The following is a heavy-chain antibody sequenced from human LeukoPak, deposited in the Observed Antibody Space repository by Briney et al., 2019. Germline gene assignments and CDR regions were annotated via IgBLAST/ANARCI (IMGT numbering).Heavy chain of an antibody. D-gene: IGHD3-16*01. J-gene: IGHJ4*02. V-gene: IGHV3-30*18. CDR3: AKDQYRNSYRVWAEIDY. Sequence: GGSLRLSCAASGFTFSSYGFHWVRQAPGKGLEWVSVISSDANKKYYADSVKGRFTISRDSSKNTLYLQMNSLRADDTAVYYCAKDQYRNSYRVWAEIDYWGQGTLVTVSS. CDR2: ISSDANKK. CDR1: GFTFSSYG.